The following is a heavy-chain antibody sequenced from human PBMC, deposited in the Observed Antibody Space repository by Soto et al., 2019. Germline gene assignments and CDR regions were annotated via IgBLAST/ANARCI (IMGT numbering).Heavy chain of an antibody. CDR3: AKTSHGGNSWYFDL. J-gene: IGHJ2*01. Sequence: GGSLRLSCAASGFTFDDYAMHWVRQAPGKGLEWVSGISWNSGSIGYADSVKGRFTISRDNAKNSLYLQMNSLRAEDTALYYCAKTSHGGNSWYFDLWGRGTLVTVSS. CDR2: ISWNSGSI. D-gene: IGHD2-21*02. CDR1: GFTFDDYA. V-gene: IGHV3-9*01.